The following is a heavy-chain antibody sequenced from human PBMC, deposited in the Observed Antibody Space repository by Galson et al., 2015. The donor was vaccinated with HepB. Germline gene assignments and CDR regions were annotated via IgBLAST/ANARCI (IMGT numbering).Heavy chain of an antibody. V-gene: IGHV3-23*01. CDR2: ISGTGSRT. Sequence: SLRLSCAASGFIFCSYAMSWVRPAPGKGLEWVSRISGTGSRTEYADSVKGRFTISRYNSRKTLYLQMNSLRAEDTAVYYRTKNSLGDSSSWFDYWGQGTLVTVSS. J-gene: IGHJ4*02. D-gene: IGHD6-13*01. CDR3: TKNSLGDSSSWFDY. CDR1: GFIFCSYA.